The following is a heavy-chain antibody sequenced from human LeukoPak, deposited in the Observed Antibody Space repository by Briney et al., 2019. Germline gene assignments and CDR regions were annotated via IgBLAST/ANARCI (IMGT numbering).Heavy chain of an antibody. D-gene: IGHD3-3*01. J-gene: IGHJ4*02. CDR1: GSSISSYY. Sequence: SETLSIPCTVSGSSISSYYCSWIRQPPGKGLEWIGYIYYSGSTNYSPSLKSRFSISEDTSKNQYTLKLSSETTADTAVYYCAITDLGFWSDYYTRYYFDYWGQRTLVSVSS. CDR2: IYYSGST. V-gene: IGHV4-59*01. CDR3: AITDLGFWSDYYTRYYFDY.